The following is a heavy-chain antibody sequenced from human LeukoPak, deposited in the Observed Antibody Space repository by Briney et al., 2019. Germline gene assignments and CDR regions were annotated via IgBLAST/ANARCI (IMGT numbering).Heavy chain of an antibody. CDR2: INNSGST. CDR1: GGSFSGYY. D-gene: IGHD3-16*01. Sequence: SETLSLTCAVYGGSFSGYYWSWIRQPPGKGLEWIGEINNSGSTNCNPSLKSRVTISVDTSRNQFSLKLSSVTAADTAVYYCARGGGRYYMDVWDKGTTVTVSS. V-gene: IGHV4-34*01. CDR3: ARGGGRYYMDV. J-gene: IGHJ6*03.